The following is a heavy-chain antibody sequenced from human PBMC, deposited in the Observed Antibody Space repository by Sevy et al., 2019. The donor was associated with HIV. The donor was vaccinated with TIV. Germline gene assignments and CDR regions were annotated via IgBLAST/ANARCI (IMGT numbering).Heavy chain of an antibody. CDR3: ARDRYYDASGYYYYYYGMDV. CDR1: GLSVSDNY. J-gene: IGHJ6*02. Sequence: GGSLRLSCAASGLSVSDNYMNWVRQAPGKGLELVSVIYSDGRTYYADSVKGRFTICRDNYDNRLYLHMNNLRPEDTAVYYCARDRYYDASGYYYYYYGMDVWGQGTTVTVSS. CDR2: IYSDGRT. D-gene: IGHD3-22*01. V-gene: IGHV3-66*01.